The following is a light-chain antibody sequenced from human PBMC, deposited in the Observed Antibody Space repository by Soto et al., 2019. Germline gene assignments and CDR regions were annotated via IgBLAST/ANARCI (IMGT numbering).Light chain of an antibody. V-gene: IGKV1-39*01. CDR2: AAS. J-gene: IGKJ1*01. CDR3: QQSYSTPRT. CDR1: QSISSY. Sequence: DIQMTQSPGSLSASVGDRVTITCRASQSISSYLNWYQQKPGKAPKLLIYAASSLQSGVPSRFSGSGSGTDFTLTISSLQPEDFATYYCQQSYSTPRTCGQGTKVDIK.